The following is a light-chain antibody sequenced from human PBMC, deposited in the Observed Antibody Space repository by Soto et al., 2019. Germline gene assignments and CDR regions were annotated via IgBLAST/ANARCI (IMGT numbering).Light chain of an antibody. J-gene: IGLJ2*01. Sequence: QSVVTQPPSASGAPGQWVTISCSGSSSNIGNNYVSWYQQFPGTAPKLLIYDNNKRPSGIPDRFSGSKSGTSATLGITGLQTGDEADYYCGTWDNSLSGVLFGGGTKLTVL. V-gene: IGLV1-51*01. CDR2: DNN. CDR3: GTWDNSLSGVL. CDR1: SSNIGNNY.